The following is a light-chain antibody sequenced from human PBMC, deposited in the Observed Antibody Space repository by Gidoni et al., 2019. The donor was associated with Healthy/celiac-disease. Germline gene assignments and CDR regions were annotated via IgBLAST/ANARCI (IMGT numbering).Light chain of an antibody. Sequence: DIVLTQSPATLSLSPGERANLSCRASQSVSSYLAWYQQKPGQAPRLLIYDASNRATGIPARFSGSGSGTDFTLTISSLEPEDFAVYYCQQRSNWPPALTFGGGTKVEI. J-gene: IGKJ4*01. CDR3: QQRSNWPPALT. CDR2: DAS. CDR1: QSVSSY. V-gene: IGKV3-11*01.